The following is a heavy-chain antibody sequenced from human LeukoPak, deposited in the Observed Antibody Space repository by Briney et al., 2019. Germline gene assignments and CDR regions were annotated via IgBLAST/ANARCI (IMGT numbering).Heavy chain of an antibody. CDR1: GFTFSSYA. Sequence: PGGSLRLSCAASGFTFSSYAMSWVRQAPGKGLEWVSAISGSGGSTYYADSVKGRFTISRDNSKNTLYLQMNSLRAEDTAVYSCAKESDPTPNPTNWFDPWGQGTLVTVSS. J-gene: IGHJ5*02. V-gene: IGHV3-23*01. CDR2: ISGSGGST. CDR3: AKESDPTPNPTNWFDP.